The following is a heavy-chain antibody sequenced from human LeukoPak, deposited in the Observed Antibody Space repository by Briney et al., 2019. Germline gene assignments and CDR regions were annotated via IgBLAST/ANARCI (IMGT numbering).Heavy chain of an antibody. CDR2: IYYDDSET. D-gene: IGHD4-17*01. V-gene: IGHV5-51*01. J-gene: IGHJ5*02. Sequence: GESLKISCKGGGYSFTNYWIVWVRQMPGKGLEWMGVIYYDDSETQYSPSFQGQATISADKSISTAYLQWSSLKASDTAMYYCARHGDYGDYGQNWFDPWGQGTLVTVSS. CDR1: GYSFTNYW. CDR3: ARHGDYGDYGQNWFDP.